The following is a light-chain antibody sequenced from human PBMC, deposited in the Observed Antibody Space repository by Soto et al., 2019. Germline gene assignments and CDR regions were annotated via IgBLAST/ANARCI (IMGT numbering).Light chain of an antibody. J-gene: IGKJ1*01. V-gene: IGKV3-20*01. CDR2: DAS. Sequence: VLTQSPGTLSLSLGERATLSCRASQTVRYNYLAWYQQKHGQAPRLLIYDASSRATGIPDRFSCGGSGTDFTLTISRLEPEDSAVYYCHQHGTTFGQGTKVDIK. CDR3: HQHGTT. CDR1: QTVRYNY.